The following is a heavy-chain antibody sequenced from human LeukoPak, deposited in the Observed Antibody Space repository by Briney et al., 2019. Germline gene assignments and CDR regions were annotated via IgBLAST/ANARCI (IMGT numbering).Heavy chain of an antibody. V-gene: IGHV3-23*01. D-gene: IGHD6-13*01. J-gene: IGHJ4*02. CDR1: GFTFSSYA. CDR3: ARVSAAAGTVDY. CDR2: ISGSGGST. Sequence: GGSLRLSCAASGFTFSSYAMSWVRQAPGKGLEWVSAISGSGGSTYYADSVKGRFTISRDNSKNTLYLQMNSLRAEDTAVYYCARVSAAAGTVDYWGQGTLVTVSS.